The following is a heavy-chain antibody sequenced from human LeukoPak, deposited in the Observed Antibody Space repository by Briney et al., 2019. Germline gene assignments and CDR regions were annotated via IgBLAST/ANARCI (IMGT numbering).Heavy chain of an antibody. V-gene: IGHV3-23*01. CDR3: AKRSMVRGTVVYYYGMDV. D-gene: IGHD3-10*01. J-gene: IGHJ6*04. Sequence: PGGSLRLSCAASGFTFSSYAMSWVRQAPGKGLEWVSAISGSGGSTYYADSVKGRFTISRDNSKNTLYLQMNSLRAEDTAVYYCAKRSMVRGTVVYYYGMDVWGKGTTVTASS. CDR2: ISGSGGST. CDR1: GFTFSSYA.